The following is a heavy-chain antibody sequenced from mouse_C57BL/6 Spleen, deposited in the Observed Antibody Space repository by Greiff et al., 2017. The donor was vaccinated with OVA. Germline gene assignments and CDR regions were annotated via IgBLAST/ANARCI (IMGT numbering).Heavy chain of an antibody. V-gene: IGHV5-9-1*02. CDR1: GFTFSSYA. Sequence: EVKVEESGEGLVKPGGSLKLSCAASGFTFSSYAMSWVRQTPEKRLEWVAYISSGGDYIYYADTVKGRFTISRDNARTTLYLQMSSLKSEDTAMYYCTRDFYYYGSSPFYAMDYWGQGTSVTVSS. D-gene: IGHD1-1*01. CDR3: TRDFYYYGSSPFYAMDY. J-gene: IGHJ4*01. CDR2: ISSGGDYI.